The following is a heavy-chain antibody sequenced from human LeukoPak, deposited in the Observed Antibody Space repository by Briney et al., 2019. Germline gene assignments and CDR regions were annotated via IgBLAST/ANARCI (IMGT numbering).Heavy chain of an antibody. CDR2: IYPGDSDT. J-gene: IGHJ4*02. V-gene: IGHV5-51*01. CDR1: GYSFTSYW. D-gene: IGHD2-15*01. Sequence: GESLKISCKGSGYSFTSYWIGWVRPMSGKGLEWMGIIYPGDSDTRYRPSLQGQVTISADKSISSAYLQWSSLKASDTAMYYCARGFCYGGSCFFDYWGQGTLVTVSS. CDR3: ARGFCYGGSCFFDY.